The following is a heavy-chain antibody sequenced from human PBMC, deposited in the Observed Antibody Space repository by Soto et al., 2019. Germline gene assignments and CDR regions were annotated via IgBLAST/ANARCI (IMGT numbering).Heavy chain of an antibody. CDR1: GFTFSSYS. CDR3: ARGDILGARSFDY. Sequence: PGGSLRLSCAASGFTFSSYSMNWVRQAPGKGPEWLSYISSKSKTIFYADSVKGRFTISRDNAMDTLYLQMRSLRAEDTAVYYCARGDILGARSFDYWGQGTPVTVSS. D-gene: IGHD5-12*01. V-gene: IGHV3-48*01. CDR2: ISSKSKTI. J-gene: IGHJ4*02.